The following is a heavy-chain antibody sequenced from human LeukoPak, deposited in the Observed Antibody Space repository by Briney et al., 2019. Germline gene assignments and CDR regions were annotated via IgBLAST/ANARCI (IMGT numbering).Heavy chain of an antibody. CDR3: ARDHSQYYYDSSGQVD. Sequence: GGSLRLSCAASGFTFSSYWPHWVRQAPGKGLVWVSRINSDGSSTSYADSVKGRFTISRDNAKNTLYLRMNSLRAEDTAVYYCARDHSQYYYDSSGQVDWGQGTLVTVSS. V-gene: IGHV3-74*01. CDR1: GFTFSSYW. D-gene: IGHD3-22*01. CDR2: INSDGSST. J-gene: IGHJ4*02.